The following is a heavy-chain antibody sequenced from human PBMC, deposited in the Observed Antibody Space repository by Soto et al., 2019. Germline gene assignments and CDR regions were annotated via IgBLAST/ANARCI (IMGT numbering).Heavy chain of an antibody. D-gene: IGHD3-10*01. J-gene: IGHJ4*02. V-gene: IGHV1-69*02. CDR2: INPILSMS. Sequence: SVKVSCKASGDTFSFYTINWVRQAPGLGLEWVGRINPILSMSNYAQKFQDRVTMTADKSTSTAYMELRSLRSEDTAMYCCVASYGSGYRAFDYWGQGALDTGSS. CDR1: GDTFSFYT. CDR3: VASYGSGYRAFDY.